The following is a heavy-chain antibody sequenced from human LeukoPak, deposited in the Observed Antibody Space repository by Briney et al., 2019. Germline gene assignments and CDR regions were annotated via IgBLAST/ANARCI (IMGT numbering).Heavy chain of an antibody. CDR2: IFYSGST. V-gene: IGHV4-59*01. CDR1: GGPISSYY. J-gene: IGHJ4*02. D-gene: IGHD6-13*01. Sequence: SETLSLTCAVSGGPISSYYWSWIRQPPGKGLEWIAYIFYSGSTNYNPSLKSRVTISVDTSKNQFSLKLSSVTAADTAVYYCARGMQQLYHFDSWGRGTLVTVSS. CDR3: ARGMQQLYHFDS.